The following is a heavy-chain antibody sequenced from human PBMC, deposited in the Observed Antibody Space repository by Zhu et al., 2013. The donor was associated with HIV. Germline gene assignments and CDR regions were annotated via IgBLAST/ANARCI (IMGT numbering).Heavy chain of an antibody. Sequence: QVQLVQSGAEVKKPGASVKVSCKASGYTFTSYYMHWVRQAPGQGLEWMGIINPSGGSTSYAQKFQGRVTMTRDTSTSTVYMELSSLRSEDTAVYYCARLSSGYNYYYYGMDVWGQGTTVTVSS. J-gene: IGHJ6*02. CDR2: INPSGGST. V-gene: IGHV1-46*03. D-gene: IGHD3-22*01. CDR1: GYTFTSYY. CDR3: ARLSSGYNYYYYGMDV.